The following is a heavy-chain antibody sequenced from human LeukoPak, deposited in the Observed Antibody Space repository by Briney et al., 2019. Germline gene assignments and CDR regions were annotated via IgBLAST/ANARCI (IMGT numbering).Heavy chain of an antibody. CDR2: IYSGGST. V-gene: IGHV3-53*04. J-gene: IGHJ4*02. Sequence: GGSLKLSCAASGFTVSSNYMSGVRQAPGKGLEWVSVIYSGGSTYYADSVKGRFTISRHNSKNTLYLQMNSLRAEDTAVYYCARGIHDYGDYGEYYFDYWGQGTLVTVSS. CDR1: GFTVSSNY. CDR3: ARGIHDYGDYGEYYFDY. D-gene: IGHD4-17*01.